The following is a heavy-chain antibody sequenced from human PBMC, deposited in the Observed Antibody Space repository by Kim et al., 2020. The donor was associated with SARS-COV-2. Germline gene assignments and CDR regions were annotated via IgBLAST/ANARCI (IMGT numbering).Heavy chain of an antibody. D-gene: IGHD3-9*01. CDR2: IRSKAYGGTT. J-gene: IGHJ3*02. Sequence: GGSLRLSCTASGFTFGDYAMSWFRQAPGKGLEWVGFIRSKAYGGTTEYAASVKGRFTISRDDSKSIAYLQMNSLKTEDTAVYYCTSPLNYDILTGYWPHAFDIWGQGTMVTVSS. CDR3: TSPLNYDILTGYWPHAFDI. V-gene: IGHV3-49*03. CDR1: GFTFGDYA.